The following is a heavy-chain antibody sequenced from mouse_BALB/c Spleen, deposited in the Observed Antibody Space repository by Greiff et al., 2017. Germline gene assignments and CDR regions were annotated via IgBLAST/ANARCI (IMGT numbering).Heavy chain of an antibody. CDR3: ARGGPPFDY. CDR1: GFTFSSYG. V-gene: IGHV5-6-3*01. D-gene: IGHD3-3*01. J-gene: IGHJ2*01. CDR2: INSNGGST. Sequence: EVQRVESGGGLVQPGGSLKLSCAASGFTFSSYGMSWVRQTPDKRLELVATINSNGGSTYYPDSVKGRFTISRDNAKNTLYLQMSSLKSEDTAMYYCARGGPPFDYWGQGTTLTVSS.